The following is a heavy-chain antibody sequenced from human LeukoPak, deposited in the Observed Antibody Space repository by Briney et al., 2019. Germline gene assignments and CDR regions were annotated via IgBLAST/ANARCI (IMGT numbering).Heavy chain of an antibody. D-gene: IGHD2-8*02. CDR1: GFIFSNYA. CDR3: AKGLLDPNLVLDY. V-gene: IGHV3-23*01. Sequence: PGGSLRPSCAASGFIFSNYAMTWVRQAPGKGLEWVSSFTATGGRTYYADSVKGRFTISRDNSKNTLYLQLNSLRAEDTAVYFCAKGLLDPNLVLDYWGQGTLVTVSS. CDR2: FTATGGRT. J-gene: IGHJ4*02.